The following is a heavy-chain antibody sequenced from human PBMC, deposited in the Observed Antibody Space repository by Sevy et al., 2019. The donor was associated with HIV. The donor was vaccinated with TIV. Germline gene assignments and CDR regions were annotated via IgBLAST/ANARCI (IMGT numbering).Heavy chain of an antibody. CDR3: ARLEDYCSSTSCPYNWFDP. CDR2: INWNGGST. Sequence: GGSLRLSCAASGFTFDDYGMSWVRQGPGKGLEWVSGINWNGGSTGYADSVKGRFTISRDNAKNSLYLQMNSLRAEDTALYYCARLEDYCSSTSCPYNWFDPWGQGTLVTVSS. V-gene: IGHV3-20*04. D-gene: IGHD2-2*01. CDR1: GFTFDDYG. J-gene: IGHJ5*02.